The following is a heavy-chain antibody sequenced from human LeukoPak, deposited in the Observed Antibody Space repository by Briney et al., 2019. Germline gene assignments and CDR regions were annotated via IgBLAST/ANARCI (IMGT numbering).Heavy chain of an antibody. Sequence: SGTLSLTCTVSGGSISSGGYYWSWIRQHPGKGLEWIGYIYYSGSTYYNPSLKSRVTISVDTSKNQFSLKLSSVTAADTAVYYCARDRPLQYSNYEEYYYGMDVWGQGTTVTVSS. CDR1: GGSISSGGYY. CDR3: ARDRPLQYSNYEEYYYGMDV. J-gene: IGHJ6*02. V-gene: IGHV4-31*03. CDR2: IYYSGST. D-gene: IGHD4-11*01.